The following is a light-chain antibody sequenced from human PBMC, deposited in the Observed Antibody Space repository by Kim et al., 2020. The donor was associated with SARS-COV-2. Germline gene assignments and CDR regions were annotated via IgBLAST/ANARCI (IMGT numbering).Light chain of an antibody. CDR3: QQYYATPPR. CDR2: WAS. J-gene: IGKJ1*01. Sequence: DIVMTQSPDSLAVSLGERATINCKSSQTVLSSSDNKNYLAWYQQKPGQPPKLLIYWASTRQSGVPDRFSGRGSGTDFTLTISSLQAEDVAEYYCQQYYATPPRFGQGTKVDI. V-gene: IGKV4-1*01. CDR1: QTVLSSSDNKNY.